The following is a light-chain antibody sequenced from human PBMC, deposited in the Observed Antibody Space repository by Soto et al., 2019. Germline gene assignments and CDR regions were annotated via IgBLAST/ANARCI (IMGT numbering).Light chain of an antibody. J-gene: IGKJ1*01. V-gene: IGKV3-11*01. CDR1: QSVSSY. Sequence: EIVLTQSPATLSLSPGERATLSCRASQSVSSYLAWYQQKPGQAPRLLIYDASNRATGIPARFSGSGSGTDFTLTISSLEPEDFAVYYCQQYQNWPPTFGQGTKVEIK. CDR3: QQYQNWPPT. CDR2: DAS.